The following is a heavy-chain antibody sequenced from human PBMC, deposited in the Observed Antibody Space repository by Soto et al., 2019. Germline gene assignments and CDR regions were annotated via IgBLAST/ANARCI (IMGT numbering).Heavy chain of an antibody. CDR1: GGTFSSYA. Sequence: SVKVSCKASGGTFSSYAISWVRQAPGQGLEWMGRIIPFIGTANYAQKFQGRVTITADESTSTGYMELTSLRSEDTAVYYCARAVGRPVIPQNGYDYSNRRMYYYYGMDVWGQGTTVTVSS. CDR3: ARAVGRPVIPQNGYDYSNRRMYYYYGMDV. J-gene: IGHJ6*02. CDR2: IIPFIGTA. D-gene: IGHD4-4*01. V-gene: IGHV1-69*11.